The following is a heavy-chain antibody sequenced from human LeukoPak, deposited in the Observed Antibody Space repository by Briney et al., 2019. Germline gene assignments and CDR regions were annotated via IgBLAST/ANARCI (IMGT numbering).Heavy chain of an antibody. CDR1: GFTFSSYW. CDR3: AKDSLYDSSGTFDY. J-gene: IGHJ4*02. Sequence: GGSLRPSCAASGFTFSSYWMHWVRQAPGKGLVWVARINTNGSPTQYADSVTGRFTISRDNAKNSLYLQMNSLRAEDTAVYYCAKDSLYDSSGTFDYWGQGTLVTVSS. V-gene: IGHV3-74*01. D-gene: IGHD3-22*01. CDR2: INTNGSPT.